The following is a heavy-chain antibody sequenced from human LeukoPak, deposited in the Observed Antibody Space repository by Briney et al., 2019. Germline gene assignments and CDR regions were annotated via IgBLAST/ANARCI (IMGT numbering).Heavy chain of an antibody. CDR1: GFTFRDYD. J-gene: IGHJ3*02. V-gene: IGHV3-13*01. Sequence: PGGSLRLSCAASGFTFRDYDMHWVRQVPGRGLEWVSAIGIGDDTHYPDSVKGRFTISREKAKNSLYLQMNTLRDGDTAVYYCVRGGIRVSGIDAFDIWGQGTMVTVSS. CDR3: VRGGIRVSGIDAFDI. CDR2: IGIGDDT. D-gene: IGHD5/OR15-5a*01.